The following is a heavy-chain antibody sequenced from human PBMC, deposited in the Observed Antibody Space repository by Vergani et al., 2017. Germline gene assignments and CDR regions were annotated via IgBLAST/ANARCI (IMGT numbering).Heavy chain of an antibody. V-gene: IGHV4-34*01. CDR3: ARHTRDYYGSGSYFT. CDR1: GGSFSGYY. D-gene: IGHD3-10*01. CDR2: IYYSGST. J-gene: IGHJ5*02. Sequence: QVQLQQWGAGLLKPSETLSLTCAVYGGSFSGYYWSWIRQPPGKGLEWIGSIYYSGSTYYNPSLKSRVTLSVDTSKNQFSLKMSSVTAADTAVYYCARHTRDYYGSGSYFTWGQGTLVTVSS.